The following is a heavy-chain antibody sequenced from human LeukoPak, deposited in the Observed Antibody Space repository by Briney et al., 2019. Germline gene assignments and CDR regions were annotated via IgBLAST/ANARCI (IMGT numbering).Heavy chain of an antibody. CDR1: GYTFTSYG. CDR3: ARDHGRYSSSWFDY. V-gene: IGHV1-18*01. D-gene: IGHD6-13*01. Sequence: ASVKVSCKASGYTFTSYGISWVRQAPGQGLEWMGWISAYNGNINYAQKLQGRVTMTTDTSTSTAYMELRSLRSDDTAVYYCARDHGRYSSSWFDYGGQETLVTVSS. J-gene: IGHJ4*02. CDR2: ISAYNGNI.